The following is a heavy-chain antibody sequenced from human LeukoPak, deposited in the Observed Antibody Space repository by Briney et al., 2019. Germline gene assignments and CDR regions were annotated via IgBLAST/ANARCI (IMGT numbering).Heavy chain of an antibody. CDR1: GFTFSSYA. D-gene: IGHD3-22*01. CDR2: ISGSGGST. CDR3: AKSDPPAYDSRSIPLDY. J-gene: IGHJ4*02. V-gene: IGHV3-23*01. Sequence: GGSLRLSCAASGFTFSSYAMSWVRQAPGKGLDWVSGISGSGGSTYYADSVKVRFTISRDNSKNTLYLQLNSLRAEDTAIYYCAKSDPPAYDSRSIPLDYWGQGTLVTVSS.